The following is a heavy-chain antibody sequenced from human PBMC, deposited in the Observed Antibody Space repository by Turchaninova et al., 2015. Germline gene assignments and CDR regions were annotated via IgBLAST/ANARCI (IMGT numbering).Heavy chain of an antibody. V-gene: IGHV4-38-2*01. CDR3: ASSPGYCNAVYCRNFYIDV. CDR1: INNGFY. D-gene: IGHD2-15*01. Sequence: INNGFYWGWVRQSPGKGLEYIATMYHTGITSYNPSLKSRVTISLDMSKNQFSLTLTSVTAADTAVYYCASSPGYCNAVYCRNFYIDVWGKGTTVTVSS. CDR2: MYHTGIT. J-gene: IGHJ6*03.